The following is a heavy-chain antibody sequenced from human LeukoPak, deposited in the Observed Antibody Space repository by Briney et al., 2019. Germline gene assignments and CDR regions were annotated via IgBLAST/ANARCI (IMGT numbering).Heavy chain of an antibody. Sequence: SQTLSLTCTVSGGSISSGDHYWSWLRQPPGKGLEWIGHIYYTGSTSYNPSLKSPVIISVDTPKNQFSLKLSSVTATDTGVYYCARESLRYCSAGSCSPFDSWGQGTLVTVSS. CDR2: IYYTGST. J-gene: IGHJ4*02. CDR1: GGSISSGDHY. V-gene: IGHV4-30-4*01. D-gene: IGHD2-15*01. CDR3: ARESLRYCSAGSCSPFDS.